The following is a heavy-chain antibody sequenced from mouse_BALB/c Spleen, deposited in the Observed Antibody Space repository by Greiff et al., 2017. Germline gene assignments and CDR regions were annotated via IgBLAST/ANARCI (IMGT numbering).Heavy chain of an antibody. CDR2: ISYSGST. J-gene: IGHJ3*01. V-gene: IGHV3-2*02. CDR3: ARGGWFAY. CDR1: GYSITSDYA. Sequence: VQLKESGPGLVKPSQSLSLTCTVTGYSITSDYAWNWIRQFPGNNLEWMGYISYSGSTSYNPSLKSRISITRDTSKNQFFLQLNSVTTEDTATYYCARGGWFAYWGQGTLVTVSA.